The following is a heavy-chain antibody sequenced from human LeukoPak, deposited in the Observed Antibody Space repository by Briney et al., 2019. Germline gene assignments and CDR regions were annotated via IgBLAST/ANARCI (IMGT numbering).Heavy chain of an antibody. CDR3: ARVAYYYYYGMDV. Sequence: ASVMVSCKASGGTFSSYAISWVRQAPGQGLEWMGRIIPILGIANYAQKFQGRVTITADKSTSTAYMELSSLRSEDTAVYYCARVAYYYYYGMDVWGQGTTVTVSS. J-gene: IGHJ6*02. CDR1: GGTFSSYA. CDR2: IIPILGIA. V-gene: IGHV1-69*04.